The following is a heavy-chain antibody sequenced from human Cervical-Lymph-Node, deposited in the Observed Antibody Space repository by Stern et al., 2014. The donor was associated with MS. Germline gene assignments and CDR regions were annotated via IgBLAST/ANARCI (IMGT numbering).Heavy chain of an antibody. CDR2: IRKKGNRYST. Sequence: EVQLVESGGGLVQPGGSLRLSCAASGFTFSDHYMDWVRQAPGQGLAWLWRIRKKGNRYSTEYAPSVKGKFTISRDDSKNSLYLQMNSLTTEDTAVYYCARIGPPLQDAFDIWGRGTMVTVSS. V-gene: IGHV3-72*01. D-gene: IGHD1-14*01. CDR1: GFTFSDHY. CDR3: ARIGPPLQDAFDI. J-gene: IGHJ3*02.